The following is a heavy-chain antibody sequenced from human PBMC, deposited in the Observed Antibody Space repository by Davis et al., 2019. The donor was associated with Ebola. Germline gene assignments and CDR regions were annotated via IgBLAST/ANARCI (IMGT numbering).Heavy chain of an antibody. V-gene: IGHV1-2*02. CDR2: INPNSGGT. D-gene: IGHD7-27*01. CDR3: ARGEANWALYYYYYYGMDV. J-gene: IGHJ6*02. CDR1: GYTFTSYY. Sequence: ASVKVSCKASGYTFTSYYMHWVRQAPGQGLEWMGWINPNSGGTNYAQKFQGRVTMTRDTSISTAYMELSRLRSEDPAVYYCARGEANWALYYYYYYGMDVWGQGTTVTVSS.